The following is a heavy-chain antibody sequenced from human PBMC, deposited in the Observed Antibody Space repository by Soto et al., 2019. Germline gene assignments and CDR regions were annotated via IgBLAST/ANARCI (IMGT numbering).Heavy chain of an antibody. D-gene: IGHD5-18*01. V-gene: IGHV3-30-3*01. Sequence: QVQLVESGGGVVQPGRPLRLSCAASGFTFGSYAMHWVRQAPGKGLEWVAVTSYDGSKKYYADSVKGRFTISRDNSENTLSLQMNSLRADDTAVYYCARDLRQLWLSSGFDYWGQGTLVIVSS. CDR3: ARDLRQLWLSSGFDY. CDR2: TSYDGSKK. CDR1: GFTFGSYA. J-gene: IGHJ4*02.